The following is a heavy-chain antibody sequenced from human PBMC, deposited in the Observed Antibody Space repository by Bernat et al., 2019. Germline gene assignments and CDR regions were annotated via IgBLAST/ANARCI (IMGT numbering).Heavy chain of an antibody. CDR3: AKGCGDSCFSVDS. D-gene: IGHD2-15*01. CDR1: GFTFSGYA. Sequence: EVHVLESGGGLVQPGGGLRLSCAASGFTFSGYAMSWVRQAPGKGLEWVSGVSGSGRSTFYADSVKGRFTISRDNSKNTLYLQMNSLSAEDTAIYYCAKGCGDSCFSVDSWGQGTPVTVSS. J-gene: IGHJ4*02. V-gene: IGHV3-23*01. CDR2: VSGSGRST.